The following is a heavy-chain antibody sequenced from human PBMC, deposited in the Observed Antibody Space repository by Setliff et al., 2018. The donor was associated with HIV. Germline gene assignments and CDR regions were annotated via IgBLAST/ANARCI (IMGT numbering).Heavy chain of an antibody. CDR2: ISAYNLNT. Sequence: ASVKVSCKTSGYAFSRYGFSWVRQAPGQGLEWMGWISAYNLNTNYAQKFQGRVTMTTDTSASTGYMELRSLRSDDTAVYYCARATEAGTIDYWGQGTRVTVSS. J-gene: IGHJ4*02. CDR1: GYAFSRYG. CDR3: ARATEAGTIDY. V-gene: IGHV1-18*01. D-gene: IGHD1-1*01.